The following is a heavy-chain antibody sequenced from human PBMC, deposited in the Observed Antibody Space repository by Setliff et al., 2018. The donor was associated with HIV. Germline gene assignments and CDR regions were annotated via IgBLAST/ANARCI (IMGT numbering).Heavy chain of an antibody. V-gene: IGHV4-4*09. CDR1: GGSVSIYH. CDR3: ARVFPVVTAEDNRFDP. Sequence: SETLSLTCTVSGGSVSIYHLSWLRQSPGKGLECIGYIYASGTTQYNPSLERRATISLDTSKNQISLKLKSVTAADTAMYYCARVFPVVTAEDNRFDPWGQGTLVTVSS. D-gene: IGHD2-21*02. CDR2: IYASGTT. J-gene: IGHJ5*02.